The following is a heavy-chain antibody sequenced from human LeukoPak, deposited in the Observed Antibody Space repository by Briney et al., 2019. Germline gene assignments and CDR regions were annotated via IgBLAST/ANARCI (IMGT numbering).Heavy chain of an antibody. CDR3: ARGNYIDSGSYSVFDY. D-gene: IGHD3-10*01. Sequence: SETLPLTCTVSGGSISSYYWSWIRQPPGKGLEWIGSIYYSGSTYYNPSLKSRVTMSVDTSEKQLSLKLSSVTAADTAVYYCARGNYIDSGSYSVFDYWGQGTLVTVSS. CDR2: IYYSGST. J-gene: IGHJ4*02. CDR1: GGSISSYY. V-gene: IGHV4-59*04.